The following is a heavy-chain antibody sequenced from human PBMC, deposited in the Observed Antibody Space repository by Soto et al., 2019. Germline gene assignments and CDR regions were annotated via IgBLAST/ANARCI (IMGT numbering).Heavy chain of an antibody. J-gene: IGHJ4*02. Sequence: QVQLQESGPGLVKPSQTLSLTCTVSGGSISSGDYYWSWIRQPPGKGLEWIGYIYYSGSTFQNPSLKSRLTISVDTSKNQFSLKLSSVPAAATAVYYCARIVRVRSGYLDYWGQGTLVTVSS. CDR3: ARIVRVRSGYLDY. V-gene: IGHV4-30-4*01. D-gene: IGHD3-22*01. CDR1: GGSISSGDYY. CDR2: IYYSGST.